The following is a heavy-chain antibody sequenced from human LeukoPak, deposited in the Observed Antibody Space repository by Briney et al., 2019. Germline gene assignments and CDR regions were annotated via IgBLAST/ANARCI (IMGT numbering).Heavy chain of an antibody. CDR3: ARVPPYYYYYGMDV. CDR1: GGSISSGSYY. J-gene: IGHJ6*02. Sequence: SQTLSLTCTVSGGSISSGSYYWSWIRQPAGKGLEWIGRIYTSGSTNYNPSLKSRVTISVDTSKNQFSLKLSSVTAADTAVYYCARVPPYYYYYGMDVGGQGTTVTVSS. V-gene: IGHV4-61*02. CDR2: IYTSGST.